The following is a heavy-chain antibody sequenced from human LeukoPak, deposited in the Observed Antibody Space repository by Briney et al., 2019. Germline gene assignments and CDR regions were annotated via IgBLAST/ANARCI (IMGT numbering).Heavy chain of an antibody. CDR3: AIGLKPMVRGVIGF. V-gene: IGHV4-31*03. Sequence: PSETLSLTCTVSGXSISSYGSYWSWIRHHPEKGLEWIGYIYYSGTTYYNPSLTSRITMSLDTSKDQFSLDLTSVTAADAGVYYCAIGLKPMVRGVIGFWGQGTPVTVS. D-gene: IGHD3-10*01. CDR2: IYYSGTT. J-gene: IGHJ4*02. CDR1: GXSISSYGSY.